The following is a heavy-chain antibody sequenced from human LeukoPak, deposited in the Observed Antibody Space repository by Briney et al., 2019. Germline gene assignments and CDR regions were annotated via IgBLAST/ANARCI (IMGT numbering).Heavy chain of an antibody. Sequence: GGSLRLSCAASGFTFSSYWMSWVRQAPGKGLEWVANIKQDGSEKYYVDSVKGRFTISRDNAKNSLYLQRNSLRAEDTAVYYCARERPLEPFDIPFDYWGEGTQVTVSS. CDR1: GFTFSSYW. D-gene: IGHD3-3*01. J-gene: IGHJ4*02. CDR3: ARERPLEPFDIPFDY. CDR2: IKQDGSEK. V-gene: IGHV3-7*03.